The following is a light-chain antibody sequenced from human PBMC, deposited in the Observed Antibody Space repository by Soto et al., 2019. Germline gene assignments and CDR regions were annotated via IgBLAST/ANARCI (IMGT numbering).Light chain of an antibody. CDR2: WAS. Sequence: DIVMTQSPDSLAVSLGERATINCKSSQSILYSSNNNNYLAWYQQRPGQPPNLLIYWASTRKSGVPDRFSGSGSGTDFTLTISSLQAEDVAVYYCQQYYSTPPTFGQGTKVDIK. J-gene: IGKJ1*01. CDR3: QQYYSTPPT. V-gene: IGKV4-1*01. CDR1: QSILYSSNNNNY.